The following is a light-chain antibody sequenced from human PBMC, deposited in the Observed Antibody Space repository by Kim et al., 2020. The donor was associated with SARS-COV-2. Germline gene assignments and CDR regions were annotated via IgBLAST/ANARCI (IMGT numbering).Light chain of an antibody. CDR3: SSYTSSSTVV. CDR1: SSDVGGYNY. V-gene: IGLV2-14*01. J-gene: IGLJ1*01. Sequence: QSALTQPASVSGSPGQSITISCTGTSSDVGGYNYVSWYQQHPAKAPKLMIYDVSKRPSGVSNRFSGSKSGNTASLTISGLQAEDEADYYCSSYTSSSTVVFGAGTKVTVL. CDR2: DVS.